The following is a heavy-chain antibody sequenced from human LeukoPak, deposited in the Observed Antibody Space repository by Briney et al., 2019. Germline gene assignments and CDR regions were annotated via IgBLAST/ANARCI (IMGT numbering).Heavy chain of an antibody. CDR2: IYYSGST. CDR3: ARVYYDILTGYYVGPDDY. CDR1: GGSISSSSYY. Sequence: SETLSLTCTVSGGSISSSSYYWGWIRQPPGKGLEWIGSIYYSGSTYYNPSLKSRVTISVDTSKKQFSLKLSSVTAADTAVYYCARVYYDILTGYYVGPDDYWGQGTLVTVSS. V-gene: IGHV4-39*07. D-gene: IGHD3-9*01. J-gene: IGHJ4*02.